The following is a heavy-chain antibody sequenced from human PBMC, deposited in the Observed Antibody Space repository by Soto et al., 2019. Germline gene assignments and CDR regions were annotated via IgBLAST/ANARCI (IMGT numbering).Heavy chain of an antibody. Sequence: ASVKVSCKDCGETFTSYCMSWVRQAPGQGLEWMGWISAYNGNTNYAQKLQGRVTMTTDTSTSTAYMELRGLRSDDTAGYYCARDSLRFLEWLITLDNYYYMRVWGKGTPVTVS. J-gene: IGHJ6*03. CDR2: ISAYNGNT. CDR1: GETFTSYC. CDR3: ARDSLRFLEWLITLDNYYYMRV. V-gene: IGHV1-18*01. D-gene: IGHD3-3*01.